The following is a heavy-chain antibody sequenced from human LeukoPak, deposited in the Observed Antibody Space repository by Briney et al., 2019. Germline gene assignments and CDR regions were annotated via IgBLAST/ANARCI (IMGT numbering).Heavy chain of an antibody. CDR2: ISSSSSTI. V-gene: IGHV3-48*01. CDR3: AREPRHYGSGIPEGMDV. J-gene: IGHJ6*04. CDR1: GFTFSSYN. D-gene: IGHD3-10*01. Sequence: PGGSLRLSCAASGFTFSSYNMNWVRQAPGKGLEWVSYISSSSSTIYYADSVKGRFTISRDNAKNSLYLQMNSLRAEDTAVYYCAREPRHYGSGIPEGMDVWGKGTTVTVSS.